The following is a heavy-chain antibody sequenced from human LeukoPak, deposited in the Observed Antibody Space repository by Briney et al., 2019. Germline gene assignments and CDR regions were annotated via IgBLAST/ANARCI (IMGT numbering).Heavy chain of an antibody. D-gene: IGHD1-26*01. CDR2: ISSSSSYI. Sequence: GGSLRLSCAASGFTFSTYVVNWVRQAPGKGLEWVSSISSSSSYIYYADSVKGRFTISRDNAKNSLYLQMNSLRAEDTAVYYCAREPPPQIVGATPYYYGMDVWGQGTTVTVSS. J-gene: IGHJ6*02. CDR1: GFTFSTYV. V-gene: IGHV3-21*01. CDR3: AREPPPQIVGATPYYYGMDV.